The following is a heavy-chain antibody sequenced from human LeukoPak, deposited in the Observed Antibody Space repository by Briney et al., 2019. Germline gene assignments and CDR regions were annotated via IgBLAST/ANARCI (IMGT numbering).Heavy chain of an antibody. CDR1: GGSISSDF. D-gene: IGHD3-22*01. CDR2: IYYSGST. CDR3: ARGVHNYYDSSGYFGY. V-gene: IGHV4-59*01. Sequence: SETLSLTCAVSGGSISSDFWSWIRQPPGKGLEWIGYIYYSGSTKYNPSFQSRVTISVDTSKNQFSLKLSSVTAADTAVYHCARGVHNYYDSSGYFGYWGQGTLVTVSS. J-gene: IGHJ4*02.